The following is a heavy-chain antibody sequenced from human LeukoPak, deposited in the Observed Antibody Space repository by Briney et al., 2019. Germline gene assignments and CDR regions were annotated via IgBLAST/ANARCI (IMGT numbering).Heavy chain of an antibody. J-gene: IGHJ3*01. CDR2: IYYSGST. Sequence: SETLSLTCAVSGGSISSSSYYWGWIRQPPGKGLEWIGSIYYSGSTYYNPSLKSRVTTSVDTSKNQFSLKLSSVTAADTAVYYCARDSRLEGAFDFWGQGTMVTVSS. CDR1: GGSISSSSYY. V-gene: IGHV4-39*07. D-gene: IGHD1-1*01. CDR3: ARDSRLEGAFDF.